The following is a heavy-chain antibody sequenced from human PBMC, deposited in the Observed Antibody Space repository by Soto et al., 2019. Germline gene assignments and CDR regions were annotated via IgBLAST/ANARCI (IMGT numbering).Heavy chain of an antibody. Sequence: QVQLEESGGGVVQPGRSLRLSCAASGMIFSSYGMHWVRQAPGKGLEWVAFISYDGTNQFYADSVRGRLTISRDNSEKTLYLAMSSLRAENTAFYYYTKGDRFTAFDFWGQGTQVTLSS. CDR1: GMIFSSYG. J-gene: IGHJ4*02. CDR2: ISYDGTNQ. CDR3: TKGDRFTAFDF. V-gene: IGHV3-33*06. D-gene: IGHD3-10*01.